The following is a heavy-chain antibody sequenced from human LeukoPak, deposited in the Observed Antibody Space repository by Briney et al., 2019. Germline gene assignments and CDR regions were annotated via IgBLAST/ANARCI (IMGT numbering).Heavy chain of an antibody. D-gene: IGHD3-22*01. CDR3: ARAGDYYDTHYFDY. J-gene: IGHJ4*02. V-gene: IGHV3-20*03. Sequence: DSLQGRFTISRDNAKNSLYLQMNSLRAEDTAFYFCARAGDYYDTHYFDYWGQGTLSPSPQ.